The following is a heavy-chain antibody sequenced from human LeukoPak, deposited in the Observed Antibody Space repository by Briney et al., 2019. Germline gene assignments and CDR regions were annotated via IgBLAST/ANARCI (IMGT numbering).Heavy chain of an antibody. J-gene: IGHJ3*02. Sequence: SVKVSCMASGGTFSSYAISWVRQAPGQGLEWMGGIIPIFGTANYAQKFQGRVTITADESTSTAYMELSSLRSEDTAVYYCARLVGLLGDAFDIWGQGTMVTVSS. CDR1: GGTFSSYA. D-gene: IGHD1-26*01. CDR3: ARLVGLLGDAFDI. CDR2: IIPIFGTA. V-gene: IGHV1-69*01.